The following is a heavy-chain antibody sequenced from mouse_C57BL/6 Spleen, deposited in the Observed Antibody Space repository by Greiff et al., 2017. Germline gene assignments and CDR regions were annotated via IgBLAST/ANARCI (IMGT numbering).Heavy chain of an antibody. CDR1: GYAFTNYL. Sequence: QVQLQQSGAELVRPGPSVKVSCKASGYAFTNYLIAWVKQRPGQGLEWIGVINPGSGGTNYNEKFKGKATLTADKSSSTAYMQLSSLTSEDSAVYFCARYGTDGGLAMDYWGQGTSVTVSS. CDR3: ARYGTDGGLAMDY. D-gene: IGHD3-3*01. V-gene: IGHV1-54*01. J-gene: IGHJ4*01. CDR2: INPGSGGT.